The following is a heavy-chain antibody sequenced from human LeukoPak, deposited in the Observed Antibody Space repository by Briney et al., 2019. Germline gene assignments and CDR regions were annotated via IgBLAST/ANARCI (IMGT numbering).Heavy chain of an antibody. V-gene: IGHV4-59*08. CDR2: IYHSGST. Sequence: SETLSLTCTVSGGSISSYYWNWIRQPPGKGLEWIGFIYHSGSTNYNPSLKSRVTISVDTSKNQFSLKLSSVTAADTAVYYCARLIGVADKHGMDVWGRGTTVTVSS. CDR1: GGSISSYY. CDR3: ARLIGVADKHGMDV. D-gene: IGHD6-19*01. J-gene: IGHJ6*02.